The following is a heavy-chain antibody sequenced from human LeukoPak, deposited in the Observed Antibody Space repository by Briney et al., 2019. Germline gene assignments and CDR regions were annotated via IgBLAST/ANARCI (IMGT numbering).Heavy chain of an antibody. Sequence: GASVKVSCKASGYTFTSYFMHWVRQAPGQGLEWMGIINPSGGSTSYAQKFQGRVTMTRDMSTSTVYMELSSLRSEDTAVYYCARAMSREPTLSQYWGQGTLVTVSS. CDR1: GYTFTSYF. CDR2: INPSGGST. V-gene: IGHV1-46*01. D-gene: IGHD1-26*01. J-gene: IGHJ4*02. CDR3: ARAMSREPTLSQY.